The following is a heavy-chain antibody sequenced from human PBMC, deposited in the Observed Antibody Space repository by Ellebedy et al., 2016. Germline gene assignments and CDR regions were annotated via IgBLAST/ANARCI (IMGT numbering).Heavy chain of an antibody. Sequence: GGSLRLSXAASGFTFNSYTMNWVRQAPGKGLEWVSFISSTGGNIYYADSVKGRFTISRDNDRNSLYLQMSTLRAEDMAVYYCARVRPGDNYYYMDVWGKGTTVTVSS. CDR3: ARVRPGDNYYYMDV. V-gene: IGHV3-21*01. CDR2: ISSTGGNI. J-gene: IGHJ6*03. CDR1: GFTFNSYT. D-gene: IGHD4-17*01.